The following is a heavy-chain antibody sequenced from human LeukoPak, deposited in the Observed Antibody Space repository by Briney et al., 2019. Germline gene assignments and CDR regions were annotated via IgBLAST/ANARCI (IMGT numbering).Heavy chain of an antibody. J-gene: IGHJ6*03. D-gene: IGHD3-3*01. CDR3: ARIGQYDFWSPQYYYYMDV. CDR2: LYPGVST. V-gene: IGHV4-4*07. CDR1: GGPIYSYY. Sequence: SETLSLTCTVSGGPIYSYYWSWIRQTAGKGLEWIGRLYPGVSTNYNPSLKSRVTMSVDTSKNQFALKLSAVTAADTAVYYCARIGQYDFWSPQYYYYMDVWGKGTTVTVSS.